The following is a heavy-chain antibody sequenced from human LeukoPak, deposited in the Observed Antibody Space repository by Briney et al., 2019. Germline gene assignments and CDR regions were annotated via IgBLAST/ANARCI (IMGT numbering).Heavy chain of an antibody. V-gene: IGHV1-2*02. CDR3: ARGPLWSGGSCSDSSHFDY. CDR2: INPNSGGT. J-gene: IGHJ4*02. D-gene: IGHD2-15*01. Sequence: ASVKVSCKASGYTFTGYYMHWVRQAPGQGLEWMGWINPNSGGTNYAQKFQGRVTMTRDTSISTAYMELSRLRSDDTAAYYCARGPLWSGGSCSDSSHFDYWGQGTLVTVSS. CDR1: GYTFTGYY.